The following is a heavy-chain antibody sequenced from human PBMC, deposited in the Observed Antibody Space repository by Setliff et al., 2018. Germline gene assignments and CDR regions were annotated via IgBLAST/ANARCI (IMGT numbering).Heavy chain of an antibody. D-gene: IGHD5-18*01. Sequence: SVKVSCKASGGILRSYSLNWVRQAPGQGLEWMGGIIPVVGTPNYAQKFQGRVTISTDESTTTSYMELSSLRSEDTAVYYCARGSFTAMVVWGQGTLVTVSS. V-gene: IGHV1-69*05. CDR3: ARGSFTAMVV. CDR2: IIPVVGTP. CDR1: GGILRSYS. J-gene: IGHJ4*02.